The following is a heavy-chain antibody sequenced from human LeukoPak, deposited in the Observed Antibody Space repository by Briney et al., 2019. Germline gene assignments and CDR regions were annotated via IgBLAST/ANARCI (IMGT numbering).Heavy chain of an antibody. J-gene: IGHJ5*02. D-gene: IGHD2-2*01. V-gene: IGHV1-8*02. CDR3: AREYCSSTSCYP. Sequence: ASVKVSCKASGYTFTSYDINWVRQATGQGLEWMGWMNPNSGNTGYAQKFQGRVTMTRNTSISTAYMELRSLRSEDTAVYYCAREYCSSTSCYPWGQGTLVTVSS. CDR2: MNPNSGNT. CDR1: GYTFTSYD.